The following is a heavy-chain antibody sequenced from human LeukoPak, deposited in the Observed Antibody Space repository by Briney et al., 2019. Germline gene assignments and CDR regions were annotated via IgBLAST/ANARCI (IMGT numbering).Heavy chain of an antibody. CDR1: GGSISSGDYY. J-gene: IGHJ4*02. D-gene: IGHD3-3*01. Sequence: EPGPGLVKPSQTLSLTCTVSGGSISSGDYYWSWIRQPPGKGLEWIGYIYYSGSTNYNPSLKSRVTISVDTSKNQFSLKLSSVTAADTAVYYCARVFSAGFSSFWSGYLDYWGQGTLVTVSS. CDR2: IYYSGST. CDR3: ARVFSAGFSSFWSGYLDY. V-gene: IGHV4-30-4*01.